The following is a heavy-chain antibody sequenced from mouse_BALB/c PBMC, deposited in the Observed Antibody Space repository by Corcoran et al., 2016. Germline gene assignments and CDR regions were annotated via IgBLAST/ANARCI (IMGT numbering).Heavy chain of an antibody. CDR3: ARKGTASDY. D-gene: IGHD1-2*01. CDR2: INPYYGST. J-gene: IGHJ2*01. Sequence: EIQLQQTGPELVKPGASVKITCKASGYSFTDYIMLWVKQSHGKSLEWIGNINPYYGSTSYNLKFKGKATLTVDKSSSTAYMQLNSLTSEDSAVYYCARKGTASDYWGQGTTLTVSS. CDR1: GYSFTDYI. V-gene: IGHV1-39*01.